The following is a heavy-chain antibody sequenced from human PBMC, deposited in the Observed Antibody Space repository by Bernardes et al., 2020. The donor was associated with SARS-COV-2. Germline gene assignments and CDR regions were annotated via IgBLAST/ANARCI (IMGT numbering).Heavy chain of an antibody. Sequence: GSLRLSCAASGFTFSSYWMHWVRQAPGKGLVWVSRINSAGSSTSSADSVKGRFTISRDNAKNPLYLQMNSLRDEDTAVYYCARENGIAARPDYYYYGMDVWGQGTTVTVSS. V-gene: IGHV3-74*01. J-gene: IGHJ6*02. D-gene: IGHD6-6*01. CDR3: ARENGIAARPDYYYYGMDV. CDR1: GFTFSSYW. CDR2: INSAGSST.